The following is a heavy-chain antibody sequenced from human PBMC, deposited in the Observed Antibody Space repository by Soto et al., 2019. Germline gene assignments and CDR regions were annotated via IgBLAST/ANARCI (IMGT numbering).Heavy chain of an antibody. V-gene: IGHV3-74*01. D-gene: IGHD4-17*01. CDR3: ARGTTVLKGGFDP. CDR2: INSDGSST. Sequence: HPGASLRLSCASSGFTFSSYWMHWVRQAPGKGLVWVSRINSDGSSTSYADSVKGRFTISRDNAKNTLYLQMNSLRAEDTAVYYCARGTTVLKGGFDPWGQGTLVTVSS. J-gene: IGHJ5*02. CDR1: GFTFSSYW.